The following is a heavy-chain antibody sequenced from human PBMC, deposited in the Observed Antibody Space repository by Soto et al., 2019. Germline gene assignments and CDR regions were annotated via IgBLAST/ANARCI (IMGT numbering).Heavy chain of an antibody. CDR2: IILIFGTA. CDR3: ARAPDDSSGYYYDVFDY. V-gene: IGHV1-69*13. D-gene: IGHD3-22*01. J-gene: IGHJ4*02. CDR1: GGTFSSYA. Sequence: SVKVSCKASGGTFSSYAISWVRQAPGQGLEWMGGIILIFGTANYAQKFQGRVTITADESTSTAYMELRSLRSEDTDVYYCARAPDDSSGYYYDVFDYWGQGTLVTVSS.